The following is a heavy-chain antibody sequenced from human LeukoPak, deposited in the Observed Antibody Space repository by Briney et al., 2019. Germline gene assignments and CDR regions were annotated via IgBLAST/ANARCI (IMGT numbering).Heavy chain of an antibody. J-gene: IGHJ5*02. V-gene: IGHV4-39*01. CDR1: GGSISSSSYY. Sequence: SETLSLTCTVSGGSISSSSYYWGWIRQPPGKGLEWIGNIYYSGSTYYNPSLESRVTISVDTSKNQFSLKLSSVTAADTAVYYCARRQSSGWFRWAYNWFDPWGQGTLVTVSS. CDR3: ARRQSSGWFRWAYNWFDP. CDR2: IYYSGST. D-gene: IGHD6-19*01.